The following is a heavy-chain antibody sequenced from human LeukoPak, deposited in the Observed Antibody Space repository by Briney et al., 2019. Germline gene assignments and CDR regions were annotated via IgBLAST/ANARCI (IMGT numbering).Heavy chain of an antibody. D-gene: IGHD3-22*01. CDR2: INSDGINT. V-gene: IGHV3-74*01. CDR3: ARDLGQYYDTSDNWFDP. J-gene: IGHJ5*02. CDR1: GFTFSNYW. Sequence: GGSLRLSCTASGFTFSNYWMHWVRQAPGKGLVWVSRINSDGINTSYADSVKGRFTISRDNAKNTLNLQMNSLRAEDTAVYYCARDLGQYYDTSDNWFDPWGQGTLVTVSS.